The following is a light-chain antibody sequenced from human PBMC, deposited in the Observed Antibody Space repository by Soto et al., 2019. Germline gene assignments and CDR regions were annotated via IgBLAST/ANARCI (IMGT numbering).Light chain of an antibody. J-gene: IGKJ4*01. CDR1: QSVSYN. CDR3: QQYKNWPPLT. V-gene: IGKV3-15*01. Sequence: EIVMTQSPATLSVSPGETATLSCRASQSVSYNLAWYQKKPGQGPRLLIYGAFTRATGIPARFSGSGSGTDFTITISSLQSEDFAVYYCQQYKNWPPLTFGGGTKVEIK. CDR2: GAF.